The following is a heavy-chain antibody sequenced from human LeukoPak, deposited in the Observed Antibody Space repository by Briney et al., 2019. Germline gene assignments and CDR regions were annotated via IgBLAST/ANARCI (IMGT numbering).Heavy chain of an antibody. Sequence: SETLSLTCAVYGGSFSGYYWSWIREPPGKGLEWIGEINHSGSTNYNPSLKSRVTISVDTSKNQFSLKLSSVTAADTAVYYCARGRWYYYGSGNFVLDYWGQGTLVTVSS. J-gene: IGHJ4*02. V-gene: IGHV4-34*01. CDR3: ARGRWYYYGSGNFVLDY. CDR1: GGSFSGYY. D-gene: IGHD3-10*01. CDR2: INHSGST.